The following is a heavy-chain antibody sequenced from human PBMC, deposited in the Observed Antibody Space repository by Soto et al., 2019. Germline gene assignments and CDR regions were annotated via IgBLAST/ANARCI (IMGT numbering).Heavy chain of an antibody. J-gene: IGHJ6*03. CDR2: ISSNGGST. Sequence: GGSLRLSCAASGFTFSSYAMHWVRQAPGKGLEYVSAISSNGGSTYYANSVKGRFTISRDNSKNTLYLQMGSLRAEDMAVYYCARGTHQHPGIAAGLSYYMDVWGKGTTVTVSS. CDR1: GFTFSSYA. D-gene: IGHD6-13*01. CDR3: ARGTHQHPGIAAGLSYYMDV. V-gene: IGHV3-64*01.